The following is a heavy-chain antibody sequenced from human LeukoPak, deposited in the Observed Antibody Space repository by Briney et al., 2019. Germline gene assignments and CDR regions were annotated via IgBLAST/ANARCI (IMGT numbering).Heavy chain of an antibody. Sequence: ASVKVSCKASGYTFTSYGISWVRQAPGQGLEWMGWISAYNGNTNYAQKLQGRVTMTTDTSTSTAYMELRSLRSDDTAVYYCAKPPPFPPQLRPPDYWGKGTLVTVSS. CDR2: ISAYNGNT. J-gene: IGHJ4*02. CDR1: GYTFTSYG. V-gene: IGHV1-18*01. CDR3: AKPPPFPPQLRPPDY. D-gene: IGHD4-23*01.